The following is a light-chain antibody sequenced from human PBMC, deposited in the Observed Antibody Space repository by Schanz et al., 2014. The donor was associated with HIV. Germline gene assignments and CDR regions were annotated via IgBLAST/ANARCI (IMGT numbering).Light chain of an antibody. CDR1: QGISSY. J-gene: IGKJ4*01. Sequence: AIRITQSPSSLSASTGDRVTITCRASQGISSYLAWYQQKPGKAPKLLIYAASTLQSGVPSRFSGSGSGTDFTLTISCLQSEDVAVYYCQQYYSTPTTFGGGTKVEIK. CDR2: AAS. CDR3: QQYYSTPTT. V-gene: IGKV1-8*01.